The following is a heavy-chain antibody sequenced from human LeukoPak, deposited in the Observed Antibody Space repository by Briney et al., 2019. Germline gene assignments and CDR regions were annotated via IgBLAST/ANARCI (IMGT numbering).Heavy chain of an antibody. D-gene: IGHD5-24*01. Sequence: SETLSLTCTVSGGSISSYYWSWIRQPPGKGLEWIGYIYYSGSTNYNPSLKSRVTISVDTSKNQFSQTLSSVTAADTAVYYCARAIRNWFDPWGQGTLVTVSS. CDR1: GGSISSYY. CDR3: ARAIRNWFDP. J-gene: IGHJ5*02. V-gene: IGHV4-59*01. CDR2: IYYSGST.